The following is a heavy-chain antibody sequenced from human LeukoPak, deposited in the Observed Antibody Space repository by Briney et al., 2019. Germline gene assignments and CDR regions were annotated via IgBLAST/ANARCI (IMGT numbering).Heavy chain of an antibody. V-gene: IGHV4-34*01. CDR1: GGSFSGYY. D-gene: IGHD4-17*01. J-gene: IGHJ5*02. Sequence: SETLSLTCAVYGGSFSGYYWSWIRQPPGKGLEWIGEINHSGSTNYNPSLKSRVTISVDTSKNQFSLKLSSVTAADTAVYYCARDSMDYGDYPGNWFDPWGQGTLVTVSS. CDR3: ARDSMDYGDYPGNWFDP. CDR2: INHSGST.